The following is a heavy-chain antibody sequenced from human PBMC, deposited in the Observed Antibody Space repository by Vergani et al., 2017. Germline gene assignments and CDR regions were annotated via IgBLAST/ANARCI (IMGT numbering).Heavy chain of an antibody. V-gene: IGHV1-46*03. CDR2: INPSGGHT. CDR3: ARGDCGILTGYRY. CDR1: GYTFSNYY. D-gene: IGHD3-9*01. Sequence: QVQAVQSGAEVKNSGASVKVSCKTSGYTFSNYYMHWVRQAPRQGLGWMGIINPSGGHTNYAQKFQGRVTMTRDTSTSTVYMELSSLRSEDTALYYCARGDCGILTGYRYWGQGTLVTVSA. J-gene: IGHJ4*02.